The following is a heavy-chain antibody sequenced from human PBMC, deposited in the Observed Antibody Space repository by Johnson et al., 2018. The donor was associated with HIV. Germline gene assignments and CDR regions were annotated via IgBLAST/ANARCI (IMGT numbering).Heavy chain of an antibody. CDR3: AKDPYKYSSSSYAFDI. J-gene: IGHJ3*02. Sequence: VQLVESGGGVVQPGRSLRLSCAASGFTFSSYGMHWVRQAPGKGLEWVAVIWYDGSNKYYADSVKGRFTISRDNSKNTLYLQMNSLRAEDTAVYYCAKDPYKYSSSSYAFDIWGQGTMVTVSS. D-gene: IGHD6-6*01. CDR2: IWYDGSNK. V-gene: IGHV3-33*06. CDR1: GFTFSSYG.